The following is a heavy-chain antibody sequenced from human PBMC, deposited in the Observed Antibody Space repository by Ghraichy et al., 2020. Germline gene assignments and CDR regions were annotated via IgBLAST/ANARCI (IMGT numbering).Heavy chain of an antibody. D-gene: IGHD2-15*01. CDR1: GFTFSSYS. V-gene: IGHV3-48*02. CDR3: AREGLWGSGLFIGFDP. J-gene: IGHJ5*02. CDR2: ISCISSTI. Sequence: GGSLRLSCAASGFTFSSYSMNWVRQAPGKGLEWVSYISCISSTIYYADSVEGRFTISRDNAKNSLYLQMNSLRDEDTAVYYCAREGLWGSGLFIGFDPWGQGILLTFCS.